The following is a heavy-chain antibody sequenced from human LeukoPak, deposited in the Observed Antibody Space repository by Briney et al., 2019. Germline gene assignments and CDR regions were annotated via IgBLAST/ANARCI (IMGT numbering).Heavy chain of an antibody. J-gene: IGHJ4*02. D-gene: IGHD3-22*01. CDR1: GFTFSSYS. CDR3: ARAPTMIVGTYFDY. V-gene: IGHV3-21*01. CDR2: ISSSSSYI. Sequence: GGSLRLSCAASGFTFSSYSMNWVRQAPGKGLEWVSSISSSSSYIYYADSVKGRFTISRDNSKNTLYLQMNSLRAEDTAVYYCARAPTMIVGTYFDYWGQGTLVTVSS.